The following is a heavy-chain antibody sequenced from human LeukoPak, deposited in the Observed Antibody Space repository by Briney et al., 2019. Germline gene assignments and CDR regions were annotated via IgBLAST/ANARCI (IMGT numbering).Heavy chain of an antibody. CDR1: GFTFSSYS. Sequence: HPGGSLRLSCAASGFTFSSYSMNWVRQAPGKGLEWVSYISSSSSTIYYADSVKGRFTISRGNAKNSLYLQMNSLRAEDTAVYYCARTSGSYQGHPSDYWGQGTLVTVSS. CDR3: ARTSGSYQGHPSDY. J-gene: IGHJ4*02. D-gene: IGHD3-10*01. V-gene: IGHV3-48*01. CDR2: ISSSSSTI.